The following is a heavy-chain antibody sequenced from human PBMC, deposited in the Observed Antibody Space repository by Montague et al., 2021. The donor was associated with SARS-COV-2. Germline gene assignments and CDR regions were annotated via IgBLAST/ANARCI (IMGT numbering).Heavy chain of an antibody. CDR3: AVDTRANFAYYDILAGDYYYYGIDV. D-gene: IGHD3-9*01. J-gene: IGHJ6*02. CDR1: GGSINSGSYY. V-gene: IGHV4-61*02. Sequence: TLSLTCTVSGGSINSGSYYWGWIRQAAGKGLDWIVRISTSGNTKYNPSLKSRVTISVDTSQSQFSLKMYSVTAADTAVYYCAVDTRANFAYYDILAGDYYYYGIDVWGQGTTVTVSS. CDR2: ISTSGNT.